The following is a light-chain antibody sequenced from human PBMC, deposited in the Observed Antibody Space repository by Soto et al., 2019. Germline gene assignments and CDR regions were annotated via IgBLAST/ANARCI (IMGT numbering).Light chain of an antibody. J-gene: IGKJ1*01. Sequence: DIRMTQSPSTLSASVGDRVTITCRASQSVLTWLAWYQQKPGKAPKLLIYAASSLESGVPSRFSGSGSGTEFTLTISSLQPYDFATYYCQQYSGYPWTFGQGTKVEIK. CDR2: AAS. V-gene: IGKV1-5*01. CDR1: QSVLTW. CDR3: QQYSGYPWT.